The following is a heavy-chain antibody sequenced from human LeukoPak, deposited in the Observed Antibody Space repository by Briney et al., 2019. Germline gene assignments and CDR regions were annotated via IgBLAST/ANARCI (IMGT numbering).Heavy chain of an antibody. CDR2: IYYSGSA. CDR3: ARDGGCGSSTGCYPDAFHI. V-gene: IGHV4-59*01. Sequence: SETLSLTCTVSGGSISDNYWSWARQPPGKGLEWIGYIYYSGSANYNPSLASRVTMSVDTSKNQFSLKLNSATAADTAVYYCARDGGCGSSTGCYPDAFHIWGQGTMVTVSS. D-gene: IGHD2-2*01. CDR1: GGSISDNY. J-gene: IGHJ3*02.